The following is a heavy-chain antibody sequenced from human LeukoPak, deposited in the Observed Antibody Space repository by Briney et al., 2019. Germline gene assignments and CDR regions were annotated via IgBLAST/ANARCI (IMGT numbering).Heavy chain of an antibody. CDR3: ARAGYSSSWSPPHFDY. J-gene: IGHJ4*02. CDR1: GGSISSYY. CDR2: IYYSGST. D-gene: IGHD6-13*01. Sequence: SETLSLTCTVSGGSISSYYWSWIRQPPGKGLEWIGYIYYSGSTNYNPSLKSRVTISVDTSQNQFSLKLSSVTAADTAVYYCARAGYSSSWSPPHFDYWGQGTLVTVSS. V-gene: IGHV4-59*08.